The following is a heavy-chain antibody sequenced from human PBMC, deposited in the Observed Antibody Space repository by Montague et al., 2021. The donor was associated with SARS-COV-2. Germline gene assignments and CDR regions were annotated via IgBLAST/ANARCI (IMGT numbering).Heavy chain of an antibody. CDR2: IWYDGSNK. J-gene: IGHJ6*03. V-gene: IGHV3-33*01. Sequence: SLRLSCAASGFTFSSYGMHWVRQAPGKGLEWVAVIWYDGSNKYYADSVKGRFTISRDNSKNTLYLQMNSLRAEDTAVYYCARDYPRGDILTVYYYYIDVWGKGTTVTVYS. D-gene: IGHD3-9*01. CDR1: GFTFSSYG. CDR3: ARDYPRGDILTVYYYYIDV.